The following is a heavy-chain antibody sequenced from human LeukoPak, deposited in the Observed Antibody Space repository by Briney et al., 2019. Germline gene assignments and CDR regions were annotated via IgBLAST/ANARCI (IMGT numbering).Heavy chain of an antibody. D-gene: IGHD3-10*01. Sequence: PSETLSLTCTVSGGSVSSISYYWSWVRQSPGTGLEWIGCIHYSGSTNYNPSLKSRVTISVDTSKKQFSLKMSSVTAADTAVYYCARGGGGEWFGTFDYWGQGTLVTVSS. CDR2: IHYSGST. CDR1: GGSVSSISYY. CDR3: ARGGGGEWFGTFDY. V-gene: IGHV4-61*01. J-gene: IGHJ4*02.